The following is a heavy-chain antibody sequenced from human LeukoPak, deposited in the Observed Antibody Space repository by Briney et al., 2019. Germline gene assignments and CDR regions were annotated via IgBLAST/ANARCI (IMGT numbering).Heavy chain of an antibody. V-gene: IGHV3-11*05. CDR3: ARVLGGSGSYPGPFDY. J-gene: IGHJ4*02. Sequence: GGSLRLSCAASGFTFSDYYMSWIRQAPAKGLEWVSYISSSSSYTNYADSVKGRFTISRDNAKNSLYLQMNSLRAEDTAVYYCARVLGGSGSYPGPFDYWGQGTLVTVSS. CDR1: GFTFSDYY. CDR2: ISSSSSYT. D-gene: IGHD3-10*01.